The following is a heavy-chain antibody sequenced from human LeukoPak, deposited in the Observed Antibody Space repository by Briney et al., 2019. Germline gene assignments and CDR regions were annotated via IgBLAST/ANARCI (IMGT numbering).Heavy chain of an antibody. CDR1: GYTFTGYY. Sequence: ASVKVSCKASGYTFTGYYMNWVRQAPGQGLEWMGWINSDSGFTKYAQKFQGRVTMTRDTSITTVYMDLTRLTSDDTAAYYCARNFDMKGFDPWGQGTLVTVSS. D-gene: IGHD3-9*01. J-gene: IGHJ5*02. CDR2: INSDSGFT. CDR3: ARNFDMKGFDP. V-gene: IGHV1-2*02.